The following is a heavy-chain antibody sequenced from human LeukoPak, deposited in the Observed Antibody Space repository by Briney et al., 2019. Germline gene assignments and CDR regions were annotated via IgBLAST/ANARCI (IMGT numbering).Heavy chain of an antibody. V-gene: IGHV3-48*03. CDR2: ISSSGSTI. D-gene: IGHD3-10*02. CDR1: GFTLSSYE. CDR3: AELGITMIGGV. Sequence: GGSLRLSCAASGFTLSSYEMNWVRQAPGKGLEWVSYISSSGSTIYYADSVKGRFTISRDNAKNSLYLQMNSLRAEDTAVYYCAELGITMIGGVWGKGTTVTVSS. J-gene: IGHJ6*04.